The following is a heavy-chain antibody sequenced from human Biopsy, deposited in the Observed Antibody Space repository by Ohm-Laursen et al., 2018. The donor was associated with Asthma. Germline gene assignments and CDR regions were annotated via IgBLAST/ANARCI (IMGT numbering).Heavy chain of an antibody. V-gene: IGHV4-39*01. Sequence: SETLSLTCTVSGGSITSSSYYWGWIRQPPGKGMEWIGSMYHSGSPHYPQSLKSQATISIDTSKNQLSLKMSSVTAADTAVYFCVRHQYSSSWSTFDYWGQGALVTVSS. CDR1: GGSITSSSYY. CDR2: MYHSGSP. J-gene: IGHJ4*02. D-gene: IGHD3-22*01. CDR3: VRHQYSSSWSTFDY.